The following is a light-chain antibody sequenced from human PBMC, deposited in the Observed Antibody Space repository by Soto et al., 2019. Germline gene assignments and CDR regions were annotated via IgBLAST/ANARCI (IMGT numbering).Light chain of an antibody. CDR2: EVI. CDR3: NSYTSSGTLWV. V-gene: IGLV2-14*01. Sequence: QSALTQPASVSGSPGQSITISCTGTSSDVGAYNYVSWYQQHPGKAPKLIIYEVIYRPSGVSNRFSGSKSGNTASLTISGLQAEDEADYYCNSYTSSGTLWVFGGGTKLTVL. J-gene: IGLJ3*02. CDR1: SSDVGAYNY.